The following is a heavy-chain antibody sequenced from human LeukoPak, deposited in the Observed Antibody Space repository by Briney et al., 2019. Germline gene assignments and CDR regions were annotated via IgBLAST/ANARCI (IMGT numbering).Heavy chain of an antibody. J-gene: IGHJ4*02. D-gene: IGHD3-10*01. CDR1: GGSISSYY. Sequence: PSETLSLTCTVSGGSISSYYWSWIRQPPGKGLEWIGYIYYSGSTNYNPSLKSRVTISVDTSKNQFSLKLSSVTAADTAVYYCARGPGGDEEDYWGQGTLVTVS. CDR2: IYYSGST. V-gene: IGHV4-59*01. CDR3: ARGPGGDEEDY.